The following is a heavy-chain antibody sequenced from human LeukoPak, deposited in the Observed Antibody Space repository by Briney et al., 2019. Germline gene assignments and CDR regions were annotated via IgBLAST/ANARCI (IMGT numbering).Heavy chain of an antibody. CDR2: ISAYNGNT. V-gene: IGHV1-18*01. CDR1: GYTFTSYG. Sequence: ASVKVSCKASGYTFTSYGISWVRQAPGQGLEWMGWISAYNGNTNYAQKLQGRVTMTTDTSTSTAYMELSSLRSEDTAVYYCARDNDYDSSGYYLDYWGQGTLVTVSS. CDR3: ARDNDYDSSGYYLDY. D-gene: IGHD3-22*01. J-gene: IGHJ4*02.